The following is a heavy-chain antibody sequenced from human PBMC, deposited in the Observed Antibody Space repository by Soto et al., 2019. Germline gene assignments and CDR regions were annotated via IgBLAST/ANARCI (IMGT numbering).Heavy chain of an antibody. V-gene: IGHV4-39*01. Sequence: TSETLSLTCTASGGSITSSSHFWGWVRQPPGKGLEWIGTTYFTGNTYYTPSLKSRLTMSIDTSKNEFSLRLNSVTAADTAVYYCAGQTFTIAAASYGRSNWFDPWGPGTLVTVSS. CDR1: GGSITSSSHF. CDR3: AGQTFTIAAASYGRSNWFDP. CDR2: TYFTGNT. J-gene: IGHJ5*02. D-gene: IGHD6-25*01.